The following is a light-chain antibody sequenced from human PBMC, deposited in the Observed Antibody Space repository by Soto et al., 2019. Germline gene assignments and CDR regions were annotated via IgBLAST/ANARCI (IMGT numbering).Light chain of an antibody. V-gene: IGKV3-11*01. CDR2: DAS. CDR3: QQRSNLFT. J-gene: IGKJ3*01. CDR1: QSLSNF. Sequence: EIVLTQSPATLSLSPGERATLSCRASQSLSNFLAWYQQKPGQAPRLLIYDASNRATGIPVRFSGSGSGTDFTLTISSLEPEDFAVYYGQQRSNLFTFGPGTTVDIK.